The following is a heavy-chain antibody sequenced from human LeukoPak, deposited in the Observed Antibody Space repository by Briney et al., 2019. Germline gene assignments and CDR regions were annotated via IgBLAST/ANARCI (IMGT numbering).Heavy chain of an antibody. V-gene: IGHV3-30-3*01. CDR3: AKDLNDFWSGPGDWFDP. J-gene: IGHJ5*02. CDR1: GFTFSSYA. Sequence: GGSLRLSCAASGFTFSSYAMHWVRQAPGKGLEWVAVISYDGSNKYYADSVKGRFTISRDNSKNTLYLQMNSLRAEDTAVYYCAKDLNDFWSGPGDWFDPWGQGTLVTVSS. CDR2: ISYDGSNK. D-gene: IGHD3-3*01.